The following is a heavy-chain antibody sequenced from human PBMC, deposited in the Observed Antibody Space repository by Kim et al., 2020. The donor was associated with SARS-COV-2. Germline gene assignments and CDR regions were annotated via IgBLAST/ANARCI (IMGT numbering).Heavy chain of an antibody. Sequence: GGSLRLSCAASGFTFSSYAMHWVRQAPGKGLEWVAVISYDGSNKYYADSVKGRFTISRDNSKNTLYLQMNSLRAEDTAVYYCARDHFPYDSSGYYDWGQG. CDR2: ISYDGSNK. CDR3: ARDHFPYDSSGYYD. J-gene: IGHJ6*02. D-gene: IGHD3-22*01. V-gene: IGHV3-30*04. CDR1: GFTFSSYA.